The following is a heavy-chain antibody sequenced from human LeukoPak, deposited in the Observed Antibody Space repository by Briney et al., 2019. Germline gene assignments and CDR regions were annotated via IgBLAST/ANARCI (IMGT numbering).Heavy chain of an antibody. J-gene: IGHJ3*01. CDR1: GGSMSGYY. V-gene: IGHV4-59*01. Sequence: PSETLSLTCTVSGGSMSGYYYTWIRQPPGKGLEWIGYIYYSGGSNYNPSLKRRVTRSVDTSKSQISLKLTSVTAADTAVYYCARGVGRGRLSSDSFDLWGQGTMVTVSS. CDR3: ARGVGRGRLSSDSFDL. CDR2: IYYSGGS.